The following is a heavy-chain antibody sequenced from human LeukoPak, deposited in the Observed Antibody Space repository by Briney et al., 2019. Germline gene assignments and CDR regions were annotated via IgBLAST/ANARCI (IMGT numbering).Heavy chain of an antibody. CDR3: ATLNWEPSYFDY. V-gene: IGHV1-24*01. D-gene: IGHD1-1*01. CDR2: FDPEDGET. J-gene: IGHJ4*02. Sequence: ASVKVSCKVSGYTLTELSMHWVRQAPGKGLEWMGGFDPEDGETIYAQKFQGRVTMTEDTSTDTAYMELSSLRSEDTAVYYCATLNWEPSYFDYWGQGTLVTVSS. CDR1: GYTLTELS.